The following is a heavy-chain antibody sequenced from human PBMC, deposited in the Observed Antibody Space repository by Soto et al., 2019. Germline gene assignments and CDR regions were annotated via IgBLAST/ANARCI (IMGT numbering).Heavy chain of an antibody. D-gene: IGHD3-22*01. J-gene: IGHJ4*02. V-gene: IGHV4-59*01. CDR1: GGSISSYY. CDR2: IYYSGST. CDR3: ARGEGDYYDSSGYYY. Sequence: SETLSLTCTVSGGSISSYYWSWIRQPPGKGLEWIGYIYYSGSTNYNPSLKSRVTISVDTSKNQFSLKLSSVTAADTAVYYCARGEGDYYDSSGYYYLGQGTLVTVSS.